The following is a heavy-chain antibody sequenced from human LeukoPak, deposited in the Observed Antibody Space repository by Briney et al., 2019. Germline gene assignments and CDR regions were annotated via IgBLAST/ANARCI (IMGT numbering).Heavy chain of an antibody. CDR1: GFTFTSYW. J-gene: IGHJ4*02. CDR3: ARDLPFYSYDSYFDY. D-gene: IGHD5-18*01. CDR2: IRQDGSEK. Sequence: PGGSLRLSCVASGFTFTSYWMSWVRQAPGKGLEWVANIRQDGSEKYYVDSVKGRFIISRDNAKNSLYLQMNSLRAEDTAVYYCARDLPFYSYDSYFDYWGQGTLVTVSS. V-gene: IGHV3-7*03.